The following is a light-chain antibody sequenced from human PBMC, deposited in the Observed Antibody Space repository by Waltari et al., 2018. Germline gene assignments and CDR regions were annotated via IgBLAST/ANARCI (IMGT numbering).Light chain of an antibody. J-gene: IGLJ1*01. CDR3: SSYSSSTTLGNV. V-gene: IGLV2-23*01. CDR2: EAT. CDR1: GSGVGSYDL. Sequence: QSALTQAASVSGSPGQSITISCSGTGSGVGSYDLVAWYQPHPGKAPKLIIYEATKRPSGVSSRFSGSKSGNTASLTISGLQAEDEADYFCSSYSSSTTLGNVFGTGTKVTVL.